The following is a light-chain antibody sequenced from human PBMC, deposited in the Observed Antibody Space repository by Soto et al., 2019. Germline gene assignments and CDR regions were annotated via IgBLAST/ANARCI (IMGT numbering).Light chain of an antibody. V-gene: IGKV1-5*03. J-gene: IGKJ1*01. CDR2: KAS. Sequence: DIQMTQSPSTLSASVGDRVNITCRASQSISNWLAWYQQRPGKAPKLLIYKASSLESGVPSRFSGSGSGTEFTLTISSLQPDDFVTYYCQQYNSYPWTFGQGTKVESK. CDR1: QSISNW. CDR3: QQYNSYPWT.